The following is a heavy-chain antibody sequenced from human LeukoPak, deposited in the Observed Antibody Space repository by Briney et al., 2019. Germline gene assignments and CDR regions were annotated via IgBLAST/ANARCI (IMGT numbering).Heavy chain of an antibody. V-gene: IGHV3-7*01. CDR3: ACIAVAHLGAFDI. CDR1: GFTFSSYW. D-gene: IGHD6-19*01. J-gene: IGHJ3*02. CDR2: IKQDGSEK. Sequence: PGGSLRLSCAASGFTFSSYWMSWVRQAPGKGLEWVANIKQDGSEKYYVDSVKGRFTISRDNAKNSLYLQMNSLRAEDTAVYYCACIAVAHLGAFDIWGQGTMVTVSS.